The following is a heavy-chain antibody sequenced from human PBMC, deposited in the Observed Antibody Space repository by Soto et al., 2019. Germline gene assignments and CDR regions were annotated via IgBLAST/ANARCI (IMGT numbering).Heavy chain of an antibody. D-gene: IGHD3-16*01. J-gene: IGHJ3*02. CDR1: GGSISSGGYY. V-gene: IGHV4-31*03. Sequence: QVQLQESGPGLVKPSQTLSLTCTVSGGSISSGGYYWSWIRQHPGKGLEWVGHIYHRGITYYNPSLKSRLVISLDTSSNHCSLRLSSVTAADTAVYYCARVITDGFDIWGQGTMVTVSS. CDR2: IYHRGIT. CDR3: ARVITDGFDI.